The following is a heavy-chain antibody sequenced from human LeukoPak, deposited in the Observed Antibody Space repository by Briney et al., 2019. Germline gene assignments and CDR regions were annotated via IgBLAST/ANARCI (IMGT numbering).Heavy chain of an antibody. D-gene: IGHD2-15*01. J-gene: IGHJ4*02. Sequence: GASVKVSCKASGYTFTSYGISWVRQAPGQGLEWMGWISAYTGNTNYAQKLQGRVTMTTDTSTSTAYMELRSLRSDDTAVYYCSRGSRALGYCSSGSCYAFDYWGQGTLVTVSS. CDR3: SRGSRALGYCSSGSCYAFDY. CDR1: GYTFTSYG. CDR2: ISAYTGNT. V-gene: IGHV1-18*01.